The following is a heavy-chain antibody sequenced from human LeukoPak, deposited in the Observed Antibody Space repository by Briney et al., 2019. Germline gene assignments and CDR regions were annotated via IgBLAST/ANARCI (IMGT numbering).Heavy chain of an antibody. CDR1: GFTFDSYA. V-gene: IGHV3-23*01. J-gene: IGHJ4*02. D-gene: IGHD6-19*01. CDR2: LSGSGGDT. Sequence: PGGSLRLSCAASGFTFDSYAMTWVRQAPGKGLEWVSALSGSGGDTYYTDSVKGRFTISRDNSKNTLDLQMNSLRAEDTAIYYCAKDVRRAYSSGWYDYWGQGTPVTVSS. CDR3: AKDVRRAYSSGWYDY.